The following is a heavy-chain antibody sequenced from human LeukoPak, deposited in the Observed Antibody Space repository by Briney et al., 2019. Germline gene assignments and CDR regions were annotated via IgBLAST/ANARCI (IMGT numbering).Heavy chain of an antibody. CDR3: ATPSGGATLFDWFDY. V-gene: IGHV3-23*01. Sequence: PGGSLRLSCVASGFTFSIFAMSWVRQAPGKGLEWVSTISDSGGSTYYADSVKGRFTISRDNSKNTLYLQMNSLRAEDTAVYYCATPSGGATLFDWFDYWGQGTLVTVSA. CDR1: GFTFSIFA. D-gene: IGHD1-26*01. J-gene: IGHJ4*02. CDR2: ISDSGGST.